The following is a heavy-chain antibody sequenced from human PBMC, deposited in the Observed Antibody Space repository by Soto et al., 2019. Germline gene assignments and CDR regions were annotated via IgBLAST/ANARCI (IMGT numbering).Heavy chain of an antibody. D-gene: IGHD5-18*01. V-gene: IGHV1-69*13. Sequence: GASVKVSCKASGYTFTNYYMHWVRQAPGQGLEWMGSITPIYPTTNYAEKFQGRLTVTADGSTNTAYMELNSLTSDDTAVYYCARIPRYSFPTSDDLDSWGQGTLVTVSS. CDR1: GYTFTNYY. CDR2: ITPIYPTT. J-gene: IGHJ4*02. CDR3: ARIPRYSFPTSDDLDS.